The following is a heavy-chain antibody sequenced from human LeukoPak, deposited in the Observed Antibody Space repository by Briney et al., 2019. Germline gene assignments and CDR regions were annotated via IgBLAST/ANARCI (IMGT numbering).Heavy chain of an antibody. V-gene: IGHV4-4*07. Sequence: PSEILSLTCIVSGGSINYYYWSWIRQVAGKGLEWTGRIYTSGSTNYNPSLKSRITMSVDTSKNQFSLKLSSVTAADTAVYYCARGYSNGYVDYWGQGTLVTVSS. D-gene: IGHD5-18*01. CDR3: ARGYSNGYVDY. J-gene: IGHJ4*02. CDR1: GGSINYYY. CDR2: IYTSGST.